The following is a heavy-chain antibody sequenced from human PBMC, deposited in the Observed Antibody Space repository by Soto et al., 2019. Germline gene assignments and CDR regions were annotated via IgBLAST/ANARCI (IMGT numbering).Heavy chain of an antibody. CDR1: GGSISSYY. CDR2: IYYSGST. D-gene: IGHD5-18*01. V-gene: IGHV4-59*01. CDR3: ARDRGSYGQFDY. Sequence: SETLSLTCTVSGGSISSYYWRWIRQPPGKGLEWIGYIYYSGSTNYNPSLKSRVTISVDTSKNQFSLKLSSVTAADTAVYYCARDRGSYGQFDYWGQGTLVTVSS. J-gene: IGHJ4*02.